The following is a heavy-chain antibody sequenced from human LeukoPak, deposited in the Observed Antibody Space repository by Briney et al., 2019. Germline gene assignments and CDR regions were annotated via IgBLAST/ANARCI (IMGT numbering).Heavy chain of an antibody. CDR1: GASINSDDYY. CDR3: ARLGIAGSQGVDY. CDR2: IYYSGST. Sequence: PSQTLSLTCSVSGASINSDDYYWSWVRQPAGKGLEWIGSIYYSGSTYYNPSLKSRVTISVDTSKNQFSLKLSSVTAADTAVYYCARLGIAGSQGVDYWGQGTLVTVSS. J-gene: IGHJ4*02. D-gene: IGHD1-14*01. V-gene: IGHV4-30-2*03.